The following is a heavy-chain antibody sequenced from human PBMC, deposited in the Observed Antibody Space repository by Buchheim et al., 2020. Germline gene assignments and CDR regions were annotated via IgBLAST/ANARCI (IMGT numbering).Heavy chain of an antibody. CDR1: GFTFSSYS. J-gene: IGHJ6*02. Sequence: EVQLVESGGGLVKPGGSLRLSCAASGFTFSSYSMNWVRQAPGKGLEWVSSISSSSSYIYYADSVKGRFTISRDNAKNSLYLQMNSLRAEDTAVYYCARDVDVVVVPAAILYYYGMDVWGQGTT. D-gene: IGHD2-2*01. CDR2: ISSSSSYI. V-gene: IGHV3-21*01. CDR3: ARDVDVVVVPAAILYYYGMDV.